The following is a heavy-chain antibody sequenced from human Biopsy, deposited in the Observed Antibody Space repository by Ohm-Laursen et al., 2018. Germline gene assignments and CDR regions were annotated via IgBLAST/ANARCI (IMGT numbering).Heavy chain of an antibody. CDR2: VYYSGST. V-gene: IGHV4-39*01. D-gene: IGHD3-3*01. Sequence: SETLSLTWGVSGGSISSRNHYWGWLRQPPGKGLEWIGHVYYSGSTFYNSSLESRVTVSVDTSKNQFHLRLTSMSASDTAVYYCARHSLDDFWSGAHYYFDYWGLGTLVTVSS. J-gene: IGHJ4*02. CDR3: ARHSLDDFWSGAHYYFDY. CDR1: GGSISSRNHY.